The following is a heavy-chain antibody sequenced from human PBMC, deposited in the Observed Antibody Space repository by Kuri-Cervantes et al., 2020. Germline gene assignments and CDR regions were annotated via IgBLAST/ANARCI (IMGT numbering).Heavy chain of an antibody. V-gene: IGHV3-9*01. J-gene: IGHJ3*02. CDR1: GFTFDDYA. CDR3: YYYGSGSYYQDAFDI. D-gene: IGHD3-10*01. Sequence: SLKISCAASGFTFDDYAMHWVRQAPGKGLEWVSGISWNSGSIGYADSVKGRFTISRDNSKNTLYLQMNSLRAEDTAVYYCYYYGSGSYYQDAFDIWGQGTMVTVSS. CDR2: ISWNSGSI.